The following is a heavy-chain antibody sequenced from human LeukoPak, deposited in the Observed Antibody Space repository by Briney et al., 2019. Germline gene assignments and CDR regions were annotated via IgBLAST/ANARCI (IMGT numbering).Heavy chain of an antibody. V-gene: IGHV1-2*02. CDR3: ARGPWAIRLGELSFYSGTVLGDY. D-gene: IGHD3-16*02. Sequence: ASVKVSCKASGYTFTGYYMHWVRQAPGQGLEWMGWINPNSGGTNYAQKFQGRVTMTRNTSISTAYMELSSLRSEDTAVYYCARGPWAIRLGELSFYSGTVLGDYWGQGTLVTVSS. CDR1: GYTFTGYY. J-gene: IGHJ4*02. CDR2: INPNSGGT.